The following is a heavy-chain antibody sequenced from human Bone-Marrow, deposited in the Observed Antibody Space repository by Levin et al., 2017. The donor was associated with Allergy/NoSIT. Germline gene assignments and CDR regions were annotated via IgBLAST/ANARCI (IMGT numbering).Heavy chain of an antibody. J-gene: IGHJ3*02. CDR1: GGTFSSYA. D-gene: IGHD6-19*01. CDR2: IIPIFGTA. Sequence: GASVKVSCKASGGTFSSYAISWVRQAPGQGLEWMGGIIPIFGTANYAQKFQGRVTITADKSTSTAYMELSSLRSEDTAVYYCARVFGRPLAVAGTGDAFDIWGQGTMVTVSS. V-gene: IGHV1-69*06. CDR3: ARVFGRPLAVAGTGDAFDI.